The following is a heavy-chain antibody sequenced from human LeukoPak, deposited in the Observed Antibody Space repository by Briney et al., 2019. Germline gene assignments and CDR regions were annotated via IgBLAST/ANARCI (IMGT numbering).Heavy chain of an antibody. CDR1: GYSVSNYW. Sequence: ASVKISCKNSGYSVSNYWVSWVRQRPGKGLEWMGMVYFGDSDTRWSPSFEGQVTMSADKSITTAYLQWSSLKAPDTAIYYCARVGIATADTGDDAFDFWGQGTLVIVSS. CDR2: VYFGDSDT. D-gene: IGHD6-13*01. CDR3: ARVGIATADTGDDAFDF. J-gene: IGHJ4*02. V-gene: IGHV5-51*01.